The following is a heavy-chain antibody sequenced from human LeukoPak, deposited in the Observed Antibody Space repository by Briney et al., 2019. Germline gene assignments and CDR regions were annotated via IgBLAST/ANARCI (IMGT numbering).Heavy chain of an antibody. Sequence: PGGSLRLSCAASGFTFSDYYMSWIRQAPGKGLEWVSYISSSSSYTNYADSVKGRFTISRDNAKNSLYLQVNSLRAEDTAVHYCARFGQSANWFDPWGQGTLVTVSS. V-gene: IGHV3-11*06. D-gene: IGHD3-10*01. CDR2: ISSSSSYT. J-gene: IGHJ5*02. CDR3: ARFGQSANWFDP. CDR1: GFTFSDYY.